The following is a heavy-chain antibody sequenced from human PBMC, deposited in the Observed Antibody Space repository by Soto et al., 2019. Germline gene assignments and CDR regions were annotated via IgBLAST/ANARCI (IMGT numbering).Heavy chain of an antibody. CDR2: IYWDDDK. CDR1: GFSLSTSGVG. D-gene: IGHD5-18*01. CDR3: ALALPERGYSYGWDFDY. J-gene: IGHJ4*02. Sequence: QITLKESGPTLVKPTQTLTLTCTFSGFSLSTSGVGVGWIRQPPGKALEWLALIYWDDDKRYSPSLKSRLTITKDTSKNQVVLTMTNMDPVDTATYYCALALPERGYSYGWDFDYWGQGTLVTVSS. V-gene: IGHV2-5*02.